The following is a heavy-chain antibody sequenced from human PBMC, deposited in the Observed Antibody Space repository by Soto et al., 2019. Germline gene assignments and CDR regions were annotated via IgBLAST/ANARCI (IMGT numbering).Heavy chain of an antibody. CDR2: INAGNGNT. V-gene: IGHV1-3*01. Sequence: ASVKVSCKASGYTFTSYAMRWVRQAPGQRLEWMGWINAGNGNTKYSQEFRGRVTITRDTSASTAYMELSSLRSEDTAVYYCARDAGSSSFDYWGQGTLVTVSS. J-gene: IGHJ4*02. CDR3: ARDAGSSSFDY. D-gene: IGHD6-6*01. CDR1: GYTFTSYA.